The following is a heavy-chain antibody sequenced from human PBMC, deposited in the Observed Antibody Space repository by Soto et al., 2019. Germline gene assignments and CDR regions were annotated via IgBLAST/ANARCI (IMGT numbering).Heavy chain of an antibody. CDR1: GFTVSSNY. D-gene: IGHD3-22*01. Sequence: GGSLRLSCAASGFTVSSNYMSWVRQAPGKGLEWVSVIYSGGSTYYADSVKGRFTISRHNSKNTLYLQMNSLRAEDTAVYYCARDPYYDSSGYFASYGLAVSGQRTTVTVSS. J-gene: IGHJ6*02. CDR2: IYSGGST. V-gene: IGHV3-53*04. CDR3: ARDPYYDSSGYFASYGLAV.